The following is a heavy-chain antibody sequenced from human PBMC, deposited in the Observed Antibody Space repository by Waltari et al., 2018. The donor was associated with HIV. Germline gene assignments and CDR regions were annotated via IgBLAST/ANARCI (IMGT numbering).Heavy chain of an antibody. CDR2: IYSSGST. V-gene: IGHV4-4*07. D-gene: IGHD3-3*01. J-gene: IGHJ4*02. CDR3: ARDRSGYSDY. Sequence: QVPLQESGPGLVKPSETLSLTCTVSGGSISRYYWSWIRQPAGKGLEWIGRIYSSGSTNSTPSLKSRVTMSVDTSKTQFSMKLSSVTAADTAVYYCARDRSGYSDYWGQGTLVIVSS. CDR1: GGSISRYY.